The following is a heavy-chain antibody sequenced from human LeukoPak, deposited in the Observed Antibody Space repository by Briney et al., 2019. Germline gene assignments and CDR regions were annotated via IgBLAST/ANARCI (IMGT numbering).Heavy chain of an antibody. CDR2: ISSSGSTI. D-gene: IGHD6-6*01. CDR1: GFTFSSYE. Sequence: GGSLRLSCAASGFTFSSYEMHWVRQAPGKGLEWVSYISSSGSTIYYPDSVKGRFTISRDNAKNSLYLQMNSLRAEDTSVYYCARHVAPRSYSSFPRRGMDVWGKGTTVTISS. J-gene: IGHJ6*03. V-gene: IGHV3-48*03. CDR3: ARHVAPRSYSSFPRRGMDV.